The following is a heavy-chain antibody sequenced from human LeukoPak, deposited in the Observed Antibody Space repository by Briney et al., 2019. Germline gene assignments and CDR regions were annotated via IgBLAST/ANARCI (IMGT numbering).Heavy chain of an antibody. CDR2: ITGSSNYI. CDR3: ARNYDILTGPPAY. D-gene: IGHD3-9*01. V-gene: IGHV3-21*01. J-gene: IGHJ4*02. Sequence: GGPLRLSCAASGFTFSSYTMNWVRQAPGKGLEWVSSITGSSNYISVADSLKGRLTISRDNAKNSLYLQMNSLRAEDTAVYYCARNYDILTGPPAYWGQGTLVTVSS. CDR1: GFTFSSYT.